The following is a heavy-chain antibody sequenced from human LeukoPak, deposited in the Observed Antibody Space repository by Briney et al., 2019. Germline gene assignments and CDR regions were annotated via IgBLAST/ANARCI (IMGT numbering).Heavy chain of an antibody. CDR2: ISSSSSYI. D-gene: IGHD1-26*01. V-gene: IGHV3-21*01. J-gene: IGHJ4*02. CDR1: GFTFSSYS. CDR3: ARVGASKIDY. Sequence: GGSLRLSCAASGFTFSSYSMNWVRQAPGKGLEWVSSISSSSSYIYYADSVKGRFAISRDNAKNSLYLQMNSLRAEDTAVYYCARVGASKIDYWGQGTLVTVSS.